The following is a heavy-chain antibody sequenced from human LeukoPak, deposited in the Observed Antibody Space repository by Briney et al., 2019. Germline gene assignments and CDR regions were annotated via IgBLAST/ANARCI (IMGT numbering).Heavy chain of an antibody. CDR1: GFTVSVNY. D-gene: IGHD6-6*01. Sequence: GGSLRLSCAASGFTVSVNYMGWVRQAPGKGLEWVSSISSSSSYIFYADSVKGRFTISRDNAKNSLYLQVNSLRAEDTAVYYCAGRLDSSMEGVYWGQGTLVTVSS. CDR2: ISSSSSYI. V-gene: IGHV3-21*01. J-gene: IGHJ4*02. CDR3: AGRLDSSMEGVY.